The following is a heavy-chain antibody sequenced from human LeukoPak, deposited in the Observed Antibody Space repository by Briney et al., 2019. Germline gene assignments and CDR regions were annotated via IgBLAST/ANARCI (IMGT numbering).Heavy chain of an antibody. J-gene: IGHJ4*02. Sequence: GGSLRLSCAASGFTFSSYWMHWVRQAPGKGLVWVSRINSDGSSTSYADSVKGRFTISRDNAKNTLYLQMNSLRAEDTAVYYCARGHIVVLTAPDYWGQGTLVTVSS. CDR2: INSDGSST. CDR1: GFTFSSYW. V-gene: IGHV3-74*01. D-gene: IGHD2-21*02. CDR3: ARGHIVVLTAPDY.